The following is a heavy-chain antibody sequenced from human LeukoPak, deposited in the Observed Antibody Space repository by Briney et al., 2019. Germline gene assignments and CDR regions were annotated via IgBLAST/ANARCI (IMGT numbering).Heavy chain of an antibody. CDR3: ARALYGDYYFYGLDV. V-gene: IGHV3-20*01. CDR1: GFIFNDYA. J-gene: IGHJ6*02. Sequence: PGGSLRLSCAASGFIFNDYAISWVRQAPGKGLEWVSGIHWSGTSRGYADSVKGRFTISRDNAKNSLYLDMNSLRAEDTALYHCARALYGDYYFYGLDVWGQGTTVTVSS. D-gene: IGHD4-17*01. CDR2: IHWSGTSR.